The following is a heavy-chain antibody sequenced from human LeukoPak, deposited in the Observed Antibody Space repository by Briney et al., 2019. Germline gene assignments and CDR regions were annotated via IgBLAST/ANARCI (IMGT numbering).Heavy chain of an antibody. CDR3: ARDLTYYYDSSGYYLYY. Sequence: ASVKVSCKASGYTFTGYYMHWVRQAPGQGLEWMGCINPNSGGTNYAQKFQGRVTMTRDTSISTAYMELSRLRSDDTAVYYCARDLTYYYDSSGYYLYYWGQGTLVTVSS. CDR2: INPNSGGT. J-gene: IGHJ4*02. D-gene: IGHD3-22*01. V-gene: IGHV1-2*02. CDR1: GYTFTGYY.